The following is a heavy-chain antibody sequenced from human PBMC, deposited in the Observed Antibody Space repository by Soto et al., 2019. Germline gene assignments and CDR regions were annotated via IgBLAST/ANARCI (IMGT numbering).Heavy chain of an antibody. D-gene: IGHD3-22*01. J-gene: IGHJ3*02. CDR1: GGSISSYY. V-gene: IGHV4-59*01. Sequence: SETLSLTCTVSGGSISSYYWSWIRQPPGKGLEWIGYIYYSGSTNYNPSLKSRVTISVDTSKNQFSLKLSSVTAADTAVYYCARPITTLFAFDIWGQGTMVTVSS. CDR2: IYYSGST. CDR3: ARPITTLFAFDI.